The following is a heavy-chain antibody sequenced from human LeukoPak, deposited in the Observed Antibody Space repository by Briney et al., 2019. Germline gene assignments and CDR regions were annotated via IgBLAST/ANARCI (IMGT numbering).Heavy chain of an antibody. CDR1: GFTFSSYS. D-gene: IGHD6-19*01. V-gene: IGHV3-21*04. CDR2: ISSSSSYI. CDR3: AKDRYSSGWYGLN. Sequence: GGSLRLSCAASGFTFSSYSMNWVRQAPGKGLEWVSSISSSSSYIYYADSVKGRFTISRDNSKNTLYLQMNSLRAEDTAVYYCAKDRYSSGWYGLNWGQGTLVTVSS. J-gene: IGHJ4*02.